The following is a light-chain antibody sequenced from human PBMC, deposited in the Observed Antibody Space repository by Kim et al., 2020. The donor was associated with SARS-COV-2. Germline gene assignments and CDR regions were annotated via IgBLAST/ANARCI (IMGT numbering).Light chain of an antibody. CDR3: NSYTSRTTLIV. CDR2: DVS. J-gene: IGLJ2*01. V-gene: IGLV2-14*03. Sequence: QSALTQPASVSGSPGQAITISCTGSNSDIGYYNLVSWYQQHPGKVPKLIIYDVSRRPSGISTRFSGSKSGNTASLTISGLQAEDEADYYCNSYTSRTTLIVFGGGTQLTVL. CDR1: NSDIGYYNL.